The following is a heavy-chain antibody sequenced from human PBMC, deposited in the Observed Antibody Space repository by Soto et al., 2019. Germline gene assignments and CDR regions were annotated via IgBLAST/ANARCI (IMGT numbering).Heavy chain of an antibody. CDR3: VRESASYSSSSGSYWYFDL. V-gene: IGHV3-48*02. D-gene: IGHD6-6*01. Sequence: EVQLVESGGGLVRPGGSLRLSCAASGFTFSTYSMNWVRQAPGQGLEWVSYISSGSATIYYADSVKGRFTISRDTAENSLYLQMNSLTDEDTAVYYCVRESASYSSSSGSYWYFDLWGRGTVITVSS. CDR2: ISSGSATI. CDR1: GFTFSTYS. J-gene: IGHJ2*01.